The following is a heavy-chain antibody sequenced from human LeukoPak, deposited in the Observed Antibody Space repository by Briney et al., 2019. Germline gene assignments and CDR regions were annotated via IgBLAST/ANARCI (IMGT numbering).Heavy chain of an antibody. V-gene: IGHV4-59*01. CDR2: IYYSGST. CDR3: ARAGYCSGGSCSPNWFDP. CDR1: GGSISSYY. Sequence: SETLSLTCTVSGGSISSYYWSWIRQPPGKGLEWIGYIYYSGSTNYNPSLKGRVTISVDTSKNQFSLKLSSVAAADTAVYYCARAGYCSGGSCSPNWFDPWGQGTLVTVSS. D-gene: IGHD2-15*01. J-gene: IGHJ5*02.